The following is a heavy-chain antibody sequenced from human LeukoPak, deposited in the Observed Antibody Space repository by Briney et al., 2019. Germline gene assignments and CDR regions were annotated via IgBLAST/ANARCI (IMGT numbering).Heavy chain of an antibody. D-gene: IGHD3-22*01. Sequence: PSETLSLTCTVSGGSISSGGYYWSWIRQHPGKGLEWIGYIYYSGSTYYNPSLKSRVTISVDTSKNQFSLKLSSVTAADTAVYYCARGYYDSSGYYSTDYWGQGTLVTVSS. CDR3: ARGYYDSSGYYSTDY. V-gene: IGHV4-31*03. CDR2: IYYSGST. J-gene: IGHJ4*02. CDR1: GGSISSGGYY.